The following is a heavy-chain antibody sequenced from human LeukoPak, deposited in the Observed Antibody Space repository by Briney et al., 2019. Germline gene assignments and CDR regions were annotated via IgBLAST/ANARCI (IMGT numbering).Heavy chain of an antibody. CDR3: ARGSALGYCSSTSCYDYGMDV. CDR2: IWYDGSNK. CDR1: GFTFSSYG. J-gene: IGHJ6*04. V-gene: IGHV3-33*01. D-gene: IGHD2-2*01. Sequence: PGGSLRLSCAASGFTFSSYGMHWVRQAPGEGLEWVAVIWYDGSNKYYADSVKGRFTISRDNSKNTLYLQMNSLRAEDTAVYYCARGSALGYCSSTSCYDYGMDVWGKGTTVTVSS.